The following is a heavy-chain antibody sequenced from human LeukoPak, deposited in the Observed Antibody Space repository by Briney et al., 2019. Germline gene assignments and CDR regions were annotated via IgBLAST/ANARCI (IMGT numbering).Heavy chain of an antibody. CDR3: ASENPNTGLIAH. CDR2: INPSGDGT. Sequence: GASVKVSCKAFGYTFTNYYVHWVRQAPGQGLEWMGVINPSGDGTSCSQRFQGRLTVTRDTSTSIVFVEVSSLRSEDTAMYYCASENPNTGLIAHWGQATLVTVSS. D-gene: IGHD2-8*02. V-gene: IGHV1-46*01. CDR1: GYTFTNYY. J-gene: IGHJ4*02.